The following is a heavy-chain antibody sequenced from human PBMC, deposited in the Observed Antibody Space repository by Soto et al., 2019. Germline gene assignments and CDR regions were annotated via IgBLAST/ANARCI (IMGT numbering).Heavy chain of an antibody. J-gene: IGHJ4*02. V-gene: IGHV1-3*01. D-gene: IGHD4-17*01. CDR1: VYTFRTYA. CDR3: ARHGGYCFGS. Sequence: SVNVSCQASVYTFRTYAMHWVRQAPGQRLEWMGWINAGNTNTKYSQTFQRRVNCTRDKSKNQISLNLSSVTAAVTAVYYGARHGGYCFGSWGQGTLVTVSS. CDR2: INAGNTNT.